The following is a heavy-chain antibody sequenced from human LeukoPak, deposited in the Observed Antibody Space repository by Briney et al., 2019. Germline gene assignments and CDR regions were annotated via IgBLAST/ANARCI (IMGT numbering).Heavy chain of an antibody. D-gene: IGHD6-19*01. Sequence: ASVKVSCKASGYTFTGYYMHWVRQAPGQGLEWMGWINPNSGGTNYAQKFQGRVTMTRDTSISTAYMELSRLRSDDTAVYYCARACIAVAGQNDYWGQGTLVTVSS. V-gene: IGHV1-2*02. CDR1: GYTFTGYY. CDR2: INPNSGGT. CDR3: ARACIAVAGQNDY. J-gene: IGHJ4*02.